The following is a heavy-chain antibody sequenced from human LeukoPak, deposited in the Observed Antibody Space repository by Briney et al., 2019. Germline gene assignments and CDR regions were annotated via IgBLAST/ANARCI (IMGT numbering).Heavy chain of an antibody. CDR2: IDSSSSTI. CDR1: GFIFSTYT. D-gene: IGHD2-21*02. V-gene: IGHV3-48*04. J-gene: IGHJ6*03. Sequence: QPGGSLRLSCAASGFIFSTYTMNWVRQAPGKGLEWVPDIDSSSSTIYYTDSVKGRFTISRDNAKSSLYLQMNSLRAEDTAVYYCVRASHIVVVTGIPQGYYHYMDVWGKGTTVTVSS. CDR3: VRASHIVVVTGIPQGYYHYMDV.